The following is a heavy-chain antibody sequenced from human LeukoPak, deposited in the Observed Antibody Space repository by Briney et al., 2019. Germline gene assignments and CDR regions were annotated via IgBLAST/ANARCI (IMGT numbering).Heavy chain of an antibody. Sequence: PGGSLRLSCAASGFTFSSYAMSWVRRAPGKGLEWVSAISGSGGSTYYADSVKGRFTISRDNSKNTLYLQMNSLRAEDTAVYYCAKGGRFGDEGDYWGQGTLVTVSS. CDR3: AKGGRFGDEGDY. D-gene: IGHD3-10*01. V-gene: IGHV3-23*01. CDR2: ISGSGGST. J-gene: IGHJ4*02. CDR1: GFTFSSYA.